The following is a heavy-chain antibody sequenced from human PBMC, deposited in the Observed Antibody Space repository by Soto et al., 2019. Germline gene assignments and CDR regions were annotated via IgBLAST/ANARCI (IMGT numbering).Heavy chain of an antibody. D-gene: IGHD3-3*01. CDR3: ARETKFYGFWSGYYRFDT. CDR2: ISASSGNT. CDR1: GYSFNSYG. V-gene: IGHV1-18*01. J-gene: IGHJ5*02. Sequence: QTQLVQSGPEVKNPGASVKVSCKASGYSFNSYGISWVRQAPGQGLEWMGWISASSGNTTYAQELQGRVTMTTDNATTTAYMELRSLTSDDTAVYYCARETKFYGFWSGYYRFDTWGQGTLVSVSS.